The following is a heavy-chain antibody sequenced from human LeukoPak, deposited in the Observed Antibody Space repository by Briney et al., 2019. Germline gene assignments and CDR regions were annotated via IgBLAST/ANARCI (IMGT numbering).Heavy chain of an antibody. J-gene: IGHJ6*04. Sequence: GGSLRLSCAASGFTFDDYAMHCGRQAPGKGLQWVSYISSSGSTIYYADSVKGRFTISRDNAKNSQYLQMNSLRAEDTAVYYCAELGITMIGGVWGKGTTVTISS. CDR1: GFTFDDYA. CDR3: AELGITMIGGV. CDR2: ISSSGSTI. V-gene: IGHV3-48*03. D-gene: IGHD3-10*02.